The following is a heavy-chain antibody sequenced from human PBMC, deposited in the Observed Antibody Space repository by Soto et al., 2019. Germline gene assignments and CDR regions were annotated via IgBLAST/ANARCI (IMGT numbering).Heavy chain of an antibody. V-gene: IGHV3-9*01. CDR2: ISWNSVSI. Sequence: EVQLVESGGGLVQPGRSLRLSCAASGFTFDDYAMHWVRQAPGRGLEWVSGISWNSVSIGYADSVKGRFTISRDNAKKSLYLQMNSLRAEDTDLYYCAKGSSSRSLDSWGQGILVTVSS. CDR3: AKGSSSRSLDS. J-gene: IGHJ4*02. D-gene: IGHD6-13*01. CDR1: GFTFDDYA.